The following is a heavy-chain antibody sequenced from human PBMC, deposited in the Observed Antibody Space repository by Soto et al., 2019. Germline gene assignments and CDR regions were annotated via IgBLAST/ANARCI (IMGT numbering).Heavy chain of an antibody. V-gene: IGHV4-31*02. D-gene: IGHD6-13*01. CDR3: ARVYSSSTWFDP. J-gene: IGHJ5*02. CDR1: GGPVSGDDLY. CDR2: VYHTGTT. Sequence: PSETLSLTCVVSGGPVSGDDLYWSWIRHLPGKGLEWIANVYHTGTTYYNPSLKSRVSMSVDTSQNKFSLKLSSVTAADTAVYYCARVYSSSTWFDPWGQGTLVAVSS.